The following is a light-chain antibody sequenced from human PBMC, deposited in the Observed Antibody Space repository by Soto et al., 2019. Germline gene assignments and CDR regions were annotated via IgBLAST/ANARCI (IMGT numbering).Light chain of an antibody. V-gene: IGLV2-14*01. CDR3: SSYTSSSTYV. CDR1: SSDVGGYNY. Sequence: QSALTQPAPVSGSPGQSITISCTGTSSDVGGYNYVSWYQQRPGEAPKLIIYDVSSRPSGVSNRFSGSKSGNTASLTISGLQAEDEADYYCSSYTSSSTYVFGSGTKVTVL. CDR2: DVS. J-gene: IGLJ1*01.